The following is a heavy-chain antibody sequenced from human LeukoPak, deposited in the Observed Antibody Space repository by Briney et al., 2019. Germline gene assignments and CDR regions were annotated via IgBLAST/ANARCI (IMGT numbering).Heavy chain of an antibody. CDR2: INTNTGNP. CDR3: ARDRARRVEGISPTY. D-gene: IGHD3-10*01. J-gene: IGHJ4*02. V-gene: IGHV7-4-1*02. CDR1: GYTFTSYA. Sequence: GASVKVSCKASGYTFTSYAMNWVRQDPGQGLEWMGWINTNTGNPTYAQGFTGRFVFSLDTSVSTAYLQISSLKAEDTAVYYCARDRARRVEGISPTYWGQGTLVSVSS.